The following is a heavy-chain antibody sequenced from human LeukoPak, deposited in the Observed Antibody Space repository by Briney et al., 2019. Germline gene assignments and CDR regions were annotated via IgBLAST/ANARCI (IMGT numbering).Heavy chain of an antibody. Sequence: SETLSLTCTVSGGSISSSSYYWGWIRQPPGKGLEWIGSIYYSGSIYYNPSLKSRVTISVDTSKNQFSLKLSSVTAADTAVYYCARHIRLRVGGNWGYFDYWGQGTLVTVSS. CDR3: ARHIRLRVGGNWGYFDY. D-gene: IGHD4-23*01. CDR1: GGSISSSSYY. V-gene: IGHV4-39*01. CDR2: IYYSGSI. J-gene: IGHJ4*02.